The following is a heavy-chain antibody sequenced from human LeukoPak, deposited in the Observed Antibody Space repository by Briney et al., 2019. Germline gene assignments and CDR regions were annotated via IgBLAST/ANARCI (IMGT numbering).Heavy chain of an antibody. D-gene: IGHD3-22*01. J-gene: IGHJ3*02. CDR1: GYTFTSYD. Sequence: ASVKVSCKASGYTFTSYDINWVRQATGQGLEWMGWMSPNSGNTGYAQKFQGRVTVTRNTSISTAYMELSSLRSEDTAVYYCASLKNSYDSSGYLVTDAFDIWGQGTMVTVSS. CDR2: MSPNSGNT. CDR3: ASLKNSYDSSGYLVTDAFDI. V-gene: IGHV1-8*03.